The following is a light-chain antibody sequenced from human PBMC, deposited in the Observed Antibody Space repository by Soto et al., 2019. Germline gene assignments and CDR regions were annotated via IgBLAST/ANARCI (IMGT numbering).Light chain of an antibody. Sequence: EIVMTQSPATLSVSPGERATLSCRASQSVSSNLAWYQQKPGQAPRLLMYGASTRATGIPARFSGSGSVTEFTLTIRSLQSADFAVYCCQQYNNWARTFGHGTQVEVK. V-gene: IGKV3-15*01. CDR1: QSVSSN. CDR3: QQYNNWART. J-gene: IGKJ1*01. CDR2: GAS.